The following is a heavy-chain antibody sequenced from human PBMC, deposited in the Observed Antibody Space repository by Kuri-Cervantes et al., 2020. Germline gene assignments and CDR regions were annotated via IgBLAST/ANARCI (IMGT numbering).Heavy chain of an antibody. D-gene: IGHD4-17*01. CDR1: GGSISSYY. CDR2: IYYSGST. V-gene: IGHV4-59*13. J-gene: IGHJ6*03. CDR3: AREHFTTTVTTSYYYYMDV. Sequence: SETLSLTCTVSGGSISSYYWSWIRQPPGKGLEWIGYIYYSGSTNYNPSLKSRVTISLDTSKNQFSLKLSSVTAADTAVYYCAREHFTTTVTTSYYYYMDVWGKGTTVTVSS.